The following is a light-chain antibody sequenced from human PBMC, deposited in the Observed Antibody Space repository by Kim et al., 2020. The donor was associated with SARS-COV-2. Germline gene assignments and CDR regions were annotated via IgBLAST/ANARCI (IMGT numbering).Light chain of an antibody. V-gene: IGKV1-33*01. Sequence: SASVGDTITITCRASQDIGNYLNWFQQKLGKVPKLLMYDASNLQTGVPSRFSGSGSGTDFTFTITSLQPEDFATYYCQQYDSFPYTFGQGTKLEI. CDR1: QDIGNY. J-gene: IGKJ2*01. CDR3: QQYDSFPYT. CDR2: DAS.